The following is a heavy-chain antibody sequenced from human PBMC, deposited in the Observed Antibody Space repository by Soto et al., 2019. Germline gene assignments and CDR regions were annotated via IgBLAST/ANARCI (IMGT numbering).Heavy chain of an antibody. J-gene: IGHJ6*02. V-gene: IGHV1-18*01. D-gene: IGHD3-10*01. CDR2: ISAYNGNT. Sequence: GASVKVSCKASGYTFTSYGISWVRQAPGQGLEWMGWISAYNGNTNYAQKLQGRVTMTTDTSTSTAYMELRSLRSDDTAVYYCARDLNDFYGSGSYYPRLDYYGMDVWGQGTTVTVSS. CDR3: ARDLNDFYGSGSYYPRLDYYGMDV. CDR1: GYTFTSYG.